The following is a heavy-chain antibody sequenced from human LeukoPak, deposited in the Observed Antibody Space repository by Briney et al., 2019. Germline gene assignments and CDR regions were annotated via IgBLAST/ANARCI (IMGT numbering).Heavy chain of an antibody. D-gene: IGHD6-19*01. CDR2: IYTSGGT. J-gene: IGHJ5*02. V-gene: IGHV4-4*07. CDR1: GGSISSYY. CDR3: ARGIYSSGWYWLDP. Sequence: PSETLSLTCTVSGGSISSYYWSWIRLAAGKGLEWIGRIYTSGGTNYNPSLKSRVTMSVDTSKNQFSLSLSSVTPADTAVYYCARGIYSSGWYWLDPWGQGILVTVSS.